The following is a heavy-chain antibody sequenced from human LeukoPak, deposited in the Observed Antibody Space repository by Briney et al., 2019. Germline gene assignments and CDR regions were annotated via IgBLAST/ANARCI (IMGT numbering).Heavy chain of an antibody. CDR1: GGSISSSGYY. Sequence: SETLSLTCTVSGGSISSSGYYWGWIRQPPGKGLEWIASIYYSGSTNYNPSLKSRVTISVDTSKNQFSLKLSSVTAADTAVYYCARPPYYYDSSGQDWGQGTLVTVSS. D-gene: IGHD3-22*01. V-gene: IGHV4-39*07. CDR3: ARPPYYYDSSGQD. CDR2: IYYSGST. J-gene: IGHJ4*02.